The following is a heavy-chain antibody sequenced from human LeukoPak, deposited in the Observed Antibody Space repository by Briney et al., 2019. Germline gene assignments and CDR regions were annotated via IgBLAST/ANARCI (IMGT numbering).Heavy chain of an antibody. Sequence: PSETLSLTCTVSGGSISSSSYYWGWIRQPPGKGLEWIGSIYYSGSTYYNPSLKIRVTISVDTSKNQFSLKLSSVTAADTAVYYCASRRRLGYYYDHWGQGTLVTVSS. V-gene: IGHV4-39*01. CDR2: IYYSGST. J-gene: IGHJ4*02. CDR3: ASRRRLGYYYDH. CDR1: GGSISSSSYY. D-gene: IGHD3-16*01.